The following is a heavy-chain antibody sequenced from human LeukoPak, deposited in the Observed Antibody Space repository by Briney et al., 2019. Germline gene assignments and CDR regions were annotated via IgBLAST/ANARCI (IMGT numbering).Heavy chain of an antibody. CDR1: GYTFSNYG. Sequence: ASVKVSCRASGYTFSNYGISWVRQAPGQGLEWMGWISTYNGHTNYAQKLQGRVTMTTDTSTSTAYMELRSLRSDDTAVYYCARGYYGSGSYFDYWGQGTLVTVSS. CDR3: ARGYYGSGSYFDY. CDR2: ISTYNGHT. D-gene: IGHD3-10*01. J-gene: IGHJ4*02. V-gene: IGHV1-18*01.